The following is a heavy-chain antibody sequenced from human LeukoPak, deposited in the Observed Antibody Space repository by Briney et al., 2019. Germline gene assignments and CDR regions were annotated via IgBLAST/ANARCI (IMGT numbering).Heavy chain of an antibody. CDR1: GFTFSSYA. CDR3: ARRATVTKYNWFDP. CDR2: IYYDGSNK. Sequence: GGSLRLSCAASGFTFSSYAMHWVRQAPGKGLEWVAVIYYDGSNKYYADSVKGRFTISRDNSKNTLYLQMNSLRAEDTAVYYCARRATVTKYNWFDPWGQGTLVTVSS. D-gene: IGHD4-17*01. V-gene: IGHV3-30-3*01. J-gene: IGHJ5*02.